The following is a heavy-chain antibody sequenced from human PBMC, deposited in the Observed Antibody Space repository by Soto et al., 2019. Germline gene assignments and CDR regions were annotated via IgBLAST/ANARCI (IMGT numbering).Heavy chain of an antibody. D-gene: IGHD3-3*01. V-gene: IGHV3-30*18. CDR3: TKRRNVLRFLEWSSGMEV. CDR2: ISDDGSNK. CDR1: GFTFSNYG. J-gene: IGHJ6*02. Sequence: LRLSCAAPGFTFSNYGMHWVRQAPGKGLEWVAFISDDGSNKYYADSMKGRFTMSRDNSKSTLYLQMSSLRVEDTAVYYCTKRRNVLRFLEWSSGMEVWGQGTTVTVSS.